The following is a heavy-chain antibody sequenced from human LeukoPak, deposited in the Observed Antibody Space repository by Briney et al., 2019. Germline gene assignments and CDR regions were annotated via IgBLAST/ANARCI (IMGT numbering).Heavy chain of an antibody. V-gene: IGHV1-3*01. Sequence: ASVKVSCKASGYTFTSYAMHWVRQAPGQRLEWMGWINAGNGNTKYSQKFQGRVTITRDTSASTAYMELSSLRSEDTAVYYCARARGITMIVGEIGYWGQGTLVTVSS. CDR1: GYTFTSYA. CDR3: ARARGITMIVGEIGY. D-gene: IGHD3-22*01. J-gene: IGHJ4*02. CDR2: INAGNGNT.